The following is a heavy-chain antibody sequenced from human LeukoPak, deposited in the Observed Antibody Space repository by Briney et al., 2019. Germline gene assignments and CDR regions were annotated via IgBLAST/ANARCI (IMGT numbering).Heavy chain of an antibody. D-gene: IGHD6-13*01. CDR3: ARRQQLGYYYYMDV. V-gene: IGHV4-59*11. J-gene: IGHJ6*03. CDR2: IHYSGST. CDR1: GGSISSHY. Sequence: SETLSLTCTVSGGSISSHYWSWIRQPPGKGLEWIGYIHYSGSTNYNPSLKSRVTLLVDTSKNQFSLQLSSVTAADTAVYHCARRQQLGYYYYMDVWGKGTTVTVSS.